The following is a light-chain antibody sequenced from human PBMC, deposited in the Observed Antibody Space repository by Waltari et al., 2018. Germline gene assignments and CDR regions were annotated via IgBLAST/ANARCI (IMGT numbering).Light chain of an antibody. V-gene: IGKV3-11*01. J-gene: IGKJ4*01. CDR3: QQRSNWPPALT. Sequence: EIVLTQSPATLSLSPGERATPSCRASQSVNNYLAWYQQKPGQAPRLLIYDASNRATGIPARFSGSGSGTDFTLTISSLEPEDFAVYYCQQRSNWPPALTFGGGTKVEIK. CDR2: DAS. CDR1: QSVNNY.